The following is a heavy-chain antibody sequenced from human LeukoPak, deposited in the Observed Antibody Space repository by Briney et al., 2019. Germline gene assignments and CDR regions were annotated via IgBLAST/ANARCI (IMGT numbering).Heavy chain of an antibody. CDR2: ISGSGGST. CDR3: AKPGEGYCSSTSCYRPLSRKYYYYYGMDV. V-gene: IGHV3-23*01. J-gene: IGHJ6*02. Sequence: GGSLRLSCAASGFTFSSYAMSWVRQAPGKGLEWVSAISGSGGSTYYADSVKGRFTISRDNSKNTLYLQMNSLRAEDTAVYYCAKPGEGYCSSTSCYRPLSRKYYYYYGMDVWGQGTTVTVSS. D-gene: IGHD2-2*02. CDR1: GFTFSSYA.